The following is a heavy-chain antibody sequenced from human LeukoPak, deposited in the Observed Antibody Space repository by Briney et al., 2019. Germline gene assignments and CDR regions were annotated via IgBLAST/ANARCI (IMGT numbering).Heavy chain of an antibody. V-gene: IGHV3-23*01. CDR3: AKDYFLIDY. D-gene: IGHD3-10*01. CDR1: GFTFSSYA. Sequence: GGSLRLSCAASGFTFSSYAISWVRQAPGKGLEWVSTLTGSGATTYYADSVKGRFTISRDNSKNTLYLQMNSLRAEDTAVYYCAKDYFLIDYWGQGTLVTVSS. J-gene: IGHJ4*02. CDR2: LTGSGATT.